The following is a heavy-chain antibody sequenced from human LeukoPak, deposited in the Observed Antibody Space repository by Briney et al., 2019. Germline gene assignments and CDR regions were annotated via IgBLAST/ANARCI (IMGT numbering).Heavy chain of an antibody. CDR1: GGTFSSYA. Sequence: SVKVSCKASGGTFSSYAISWVRQAPGQGLEWMGGIIPIFGTANYAQKFQGRDTITADESTSTAYMELSSLRSEDTAVYYCAREPRLRYFDWLPNYFDYWGQGTLVTVSS. J-gene: IGHJ4*02. V-gene: IGHV1-69*13. CDR3: AREPRLRYFDWLPNYFDY. CDR2: IIPIFGTA. D-gene: IGHD3-9*01.